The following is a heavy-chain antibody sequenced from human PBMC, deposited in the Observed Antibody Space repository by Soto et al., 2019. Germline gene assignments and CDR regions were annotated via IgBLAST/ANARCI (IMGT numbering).Heavy chain of an antibody. CDR2: IYSGGST. D-gene: IGHD3-22*01. J-gene: IGHJ4*02. V-gene: IGHV3-53*01. Sequence: GGSLRLSCAASGFTVSSNYMSWVRHAPGKGLEWVSVIYSGGSTYYADSVMGLFTIFRDNSKNTRYLQMNSLRAEVTAVYYCARHDSSGYYWGQGILVTVSS. CDR3: ARHDSSGYY. CDR1: GFTVSSNY.